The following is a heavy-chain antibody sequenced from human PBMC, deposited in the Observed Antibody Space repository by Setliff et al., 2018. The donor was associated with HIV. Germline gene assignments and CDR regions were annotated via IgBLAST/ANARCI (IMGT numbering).Heavy chain of an antibody. CDR2: INPSGDVI. Sequence: GASVKVSCKASGYTSTSFSLHWVRQAPGQGLEWMGIINPSGDVIRYAQKFQGRVTMTRDTSTSTVYMDLSSLRSEDTAVYYCASPSFGDVDYYYGMDVWGQGTMVTVSS. J-gene: IGHJ6*02. CDR1: GYTSTSFS. CDR3: ASPSFGDVDYYYGMDV. D-gene: IGHD3-10*01. V-gene: IGHV1-46*01.